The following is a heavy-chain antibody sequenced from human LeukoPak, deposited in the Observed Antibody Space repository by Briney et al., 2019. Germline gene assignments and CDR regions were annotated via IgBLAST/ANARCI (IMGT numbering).Heavy chain of an antibody. CDR3: AREDYADAFDI. CDR1: GGSISSGSYY. CDR2: IYTSGST. D-gene: IGHD4-17*01. V-gene: IGHV4-61*02. Sequence: SQTLSLTCTVSGGSISSGSYYWSWIRQPAGKGLEWIGRIYTSGSTNYNPSLKSRVTISVDTSKNQFSLKLSSVTAADTAVYYCAREDYADAFDIWGQGTMVAVSS. J-gene: IGHJ3*02.